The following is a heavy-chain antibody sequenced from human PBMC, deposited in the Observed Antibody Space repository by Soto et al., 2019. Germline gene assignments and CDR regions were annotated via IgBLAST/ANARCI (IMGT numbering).Heavy chain of an antibody. J-gene: IGHJ6*02. Sequence: EVQLLESGGGFVQPGGSLRLSCAATGFTFSVYAMTWVRQAPGKGLEWVSAVTANGGSTYSADSVKGRFTISRDNSKNTLFLQMNSLRAEDTAAYYCASLGVGDWANYYYYYGMDVWGQGTTVTVS. D-gene: IGHD2-21*02. CDR2: VTANGGST. CDR1: GFTFSVYA. V-gene: IGHV3-23*01. CDR3: ASLGVGDWANYYYYYGMDV.